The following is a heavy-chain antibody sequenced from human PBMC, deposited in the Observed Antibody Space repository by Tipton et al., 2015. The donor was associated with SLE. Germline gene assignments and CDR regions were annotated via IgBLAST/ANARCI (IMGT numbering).Heavy chain of an antibody. J-gene: IGHJ4*02. Sequence: GLVKPSETLSLTCAVYGGSFSGYYWSWIRQPPGKGLEWIGEINHSGSTNYNPSLKSRVTISVDTSKNQFSLKLSSVTAADTAVYYCARDRGIYFDYWGQGTLVTVSS. CDR1: GGSFSGYY. D-gene: IGHD3-10*01. CDR3: ARDRGIYFDY. CDR2: INHSGST. V-gene: IGHV4-34*01.